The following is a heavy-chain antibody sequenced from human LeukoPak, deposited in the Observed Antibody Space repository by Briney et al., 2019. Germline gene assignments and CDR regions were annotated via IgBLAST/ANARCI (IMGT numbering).Heavy chain of an antibody. CDR1: GGSISSSSYY. D-gene: IGHD5-18*01. CDR2: IYYSGST. CDR3: AKDGRIQLFSWFDP. V-gene: IGHV4-39*07. Sequence: SETLSLTCTVSGGSISSSSYYWGWIRQPPGKGLEWIGSIYYSGSTYYNPSLKSRVTISLDMSKNQFSLNLTSVTAADTAIYYCAKDGRIQLFSWFDPWGQGTLVTVSS. J-gene: IGHJ5*02.